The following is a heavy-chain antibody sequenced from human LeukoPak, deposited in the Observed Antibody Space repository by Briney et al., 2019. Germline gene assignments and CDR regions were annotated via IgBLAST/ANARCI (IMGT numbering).Heavy chain of an antibody. Sequence: GGSLRLSCAASGFTVSSNYMSWVRQAPGKGLEWVSVIYSGGSTYYADSVKGRFTISRDNSKDTLYLQMNSLRAEDTAVYYCASDGGVRSFDPWGQGTLVTVSS. CDR1: GFTVSSNY. V-gene: IGHV3-53*01. J-gene: IGHJ5*02. CDR2: IYSGGST. D-gene: IGHD3-16*01. CDR3: ASDGGVRSFDP.